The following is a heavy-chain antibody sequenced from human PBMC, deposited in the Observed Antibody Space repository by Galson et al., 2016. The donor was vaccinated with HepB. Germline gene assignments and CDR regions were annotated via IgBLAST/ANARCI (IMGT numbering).Heavy chain of an antibody. CDR3: ARARIVASGTHLDY. Sequence: PALVKPTQTLTLTCTFSGFSLNTGGVGVGWIRQPPGQALEWLALIYWDDNKRYRPFLKSSLTITKDHSKNQVVLTMTNMDPVDTAKHYCARARIVASGTHLDYWGQGTLVTVSS. CDR1: GFSLNTGGVG. V-gene: IGHV2-5*02. D-gene: IGHD6-13*01. J-gene: IGHJ4*02. CDR2: IYWDDNK.